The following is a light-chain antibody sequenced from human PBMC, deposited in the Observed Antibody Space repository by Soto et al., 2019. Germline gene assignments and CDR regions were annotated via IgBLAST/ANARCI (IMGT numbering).Light chain of an antibody. J-gene: IGKJ2*01. CDR2: DAS. CDR3: QQYNSYPYT. Sequence: DIQMTQSPSTLSASVGDRVTITCRASQSISSWLAWYQQKPGKAHKLLIYDASSLESGVPSRFSGSGSETEFTLTISSLQPDDVATYYCQQYNSYPYTFGPGTKLELK. V-gene: IGKV1-5*01. CDR1: QSISSW.